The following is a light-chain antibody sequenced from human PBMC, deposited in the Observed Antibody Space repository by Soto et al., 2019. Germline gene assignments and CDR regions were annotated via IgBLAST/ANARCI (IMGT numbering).Light chain of an antibody. CDR2: DAS. Sequence: AIPLTQSPSSLSASVGDRVTITCRASQGFSSALAWFQQRPGKAPKLLIYDASSLESGVPSRFSGSGSGTEFVLTISSLQPEDLATYYCQQFNSYPLFGGGTKVEIK. V-gene: IGKV1-13*02. CDR1: QGFSSA. CDR3: QQFNSYPL. J-gene: IGKJ4*01.